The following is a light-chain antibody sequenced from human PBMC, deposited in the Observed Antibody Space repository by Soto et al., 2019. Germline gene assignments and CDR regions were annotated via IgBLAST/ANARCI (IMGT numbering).Light chain of an antibody. V-gene: IGLV2-14*01. CDR1: SSDIGSYNY. CDR3: SSYTTSTTYV. J-gene: IGLJ1*01. CDR2: EVN. Sequence: QSALTEPASVSGSPGQSSTISCTGTSSDIGSYNYVSWYQQHPGRAPRLMIYEVNNRPSGVSNRFSGSKSGNTASLTISGLQAEDEADYYCSSYTTSTTYVFGSGTKLTVL.